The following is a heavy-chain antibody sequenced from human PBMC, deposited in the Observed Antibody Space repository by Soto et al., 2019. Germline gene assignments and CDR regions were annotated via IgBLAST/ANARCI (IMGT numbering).Heavy chain of an antibody. CDR3: AREKGFPRNLFGMDV. CDR2: IYYSGST. J-gene: IGHJ6*02. Sequence: SETLSLTCTVSGGSISSGNYYWSWIRQHPGNGLEWIGYIYYSGSTYYSPSLRSRVTISIDTSKNQFSLRLSSVTVADTAVYYCAREKGFPRNLFGMDVWGQGTTVTVSS. V-gene: IGHV4-31*03. CDR1: GGSISSGNYY.